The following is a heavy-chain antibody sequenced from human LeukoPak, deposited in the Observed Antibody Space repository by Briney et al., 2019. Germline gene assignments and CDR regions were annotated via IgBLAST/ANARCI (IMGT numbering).Heavy chain of an antibody. V-gene: IGHV3-48*01. CDR3: ARGGWNKFDY. CDR1: GFTFSSYS. D-gene: IGHD3-22*01. J-gene: IGHJ4*02. CDR2: ISSFSGTI. Sequence: GGSLRPSCAASGFTFSSYSMNWVRQAPGKGLEWVSYISSFSGTIYYADSVKGRFTISRDNAKNSLYLQMNSLRAEDTAVYYCARGGWNKFDYWGQGTLVTVSS.